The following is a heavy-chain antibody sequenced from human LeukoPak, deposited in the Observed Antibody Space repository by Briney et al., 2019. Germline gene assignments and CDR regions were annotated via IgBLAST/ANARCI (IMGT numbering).Heavy chain of an antibody. CDR3: ARGGYSYGYRSLISWFDP. CDR2: IYYSGST. Sequence: SETLSLTCTVSGGSISSYYWSWIRQPPGKGLEWIGYIYYSGSTNYNPSLKSRVTISVDTSKNRFSLKLSSVTAADTAVYYCARGGYSYGYRSLISWFDPWGQGTLVTVSS. CDR1: GGSISSYY. V-gene: IGHV4-59*12. D-gene: IGHD5-18*01. J-gene: IGHJ5*02.